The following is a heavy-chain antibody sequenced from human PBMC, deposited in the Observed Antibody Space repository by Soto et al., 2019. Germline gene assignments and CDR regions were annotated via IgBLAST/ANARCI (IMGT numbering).Heavy chain of an antibody. CDR1: GGSVGSYF. J-gene: IGHJ4*02. Sequence: PSETLSLTCTVSGGSVGSYFWSWIRQSAGKGLEWIGRIYINGNTNYNPSLKSRATVSVDTASNQFSLKLTSVTAADPAVYYCAGGDYHWGSYFDQWGQGALVTVSS. CDR2: IYINGNT. D-gene: IGHD4-17*01. CDR3: AGGDYHWGSYFDQ. V-gene: IGHV4-4*07.